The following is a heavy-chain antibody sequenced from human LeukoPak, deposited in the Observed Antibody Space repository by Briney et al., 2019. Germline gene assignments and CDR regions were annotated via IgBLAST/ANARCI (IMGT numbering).Heavy chain of an antibody. V-gene: IGHV1-18*01. J-gene: IGHJ6*02. CDR1: GGTFSSYA. CDR2: ISTYNGNT. Sequence: ASVKVSCKASGGTFSSYAISWVRQAPGQELEWMGWISTYNGNTNYAQKLQGRVTMTTDTSTSTAYMELRSLRSDDTAVYYCASAKVVPADAYYYGMDVWGQGTTVTVSS. CDR3: ASAKVVPADAYYYGMDV. D-gene: IGHD2-2*01.